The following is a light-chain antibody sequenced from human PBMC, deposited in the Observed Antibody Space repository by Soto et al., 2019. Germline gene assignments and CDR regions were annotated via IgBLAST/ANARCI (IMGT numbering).Light chain of an antibody. CDR3: QQYYSTPRP. V-gene: IGKV4-1*01. CDR1: QSVLYSSHNTTY. Sequence: DIVMTQSPDSLAVSLGARATINCKSSQSVLYSSHNTTYLAWYQQKPGQPPKLLIYWASTRESGVPDRFSGSGSGTDFTLTISSLQAEDVAVYYCQQYYSTPRPFGQGTKVEIK. CDR2: WAS. J-gene: IGKJ1*01.